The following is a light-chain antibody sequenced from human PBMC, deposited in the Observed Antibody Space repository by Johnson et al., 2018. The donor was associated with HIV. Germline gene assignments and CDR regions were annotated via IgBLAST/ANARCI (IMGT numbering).Light chain of an antibody. CDR3: GTWDSSLIAGV. CDR2: DNN. CDR1: NSNIGNNY. V-gene: IGLV1-51*01. J-gene: IGLJ1*01. Sequence: QSVLTQPPSVSAAPGQKVTISCSGSNSNIGNNYVSWYQHLPGTAPKLLIYDNNKRPSGIPDRFSGSKSGTSATLGITGLQTGDEADYYCGTWDSSLIAGVFGTGTKVTVL.